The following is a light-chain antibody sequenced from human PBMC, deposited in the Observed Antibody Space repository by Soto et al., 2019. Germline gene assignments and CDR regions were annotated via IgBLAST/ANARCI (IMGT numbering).Light chain of an antibody. V-gene: IGLV2-11*01. CDR2: DVT. CDR3: CSYAGSYTWV. Sequence: QSALTQPRSVSGSPGQSVTISCTGTRSDVAGYNYVSWYQQHPGKAPKLMIYDVTKRPSGVPDHFSGSKSGNTASLTISGLQAEEEADYYCCSYAGSYTWVFGGGTKLTVL. J-gene: IGLJ3*02. CDR1: RSDVAGYNY.